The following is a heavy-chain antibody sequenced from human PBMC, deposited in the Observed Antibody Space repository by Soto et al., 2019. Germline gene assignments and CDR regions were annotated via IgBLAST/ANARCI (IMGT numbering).Heavy chain of an antibody. CDR1: GGSISSGGYY. D-gene: IGHD3-22*01. CDR3: AMGGDYYDSSGYPQGFDD. J-gene: IGHJ4*02. CDR2: IYYSGST. V-gene: IGHV4-31*03. Sequence: SETLSLTCTVSGGSISSGGYYWSWIRQHPGKGLEWIGYIYYSGSTYYNPSLKSRVTISVDTSKNQFSLKLSSVTAADTAVYYCAMGGDYYDSSGYPQGFDDWGQGTLVTVSS.